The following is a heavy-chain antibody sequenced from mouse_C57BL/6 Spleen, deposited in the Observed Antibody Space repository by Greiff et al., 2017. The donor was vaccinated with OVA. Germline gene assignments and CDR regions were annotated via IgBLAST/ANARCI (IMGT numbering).Heavy chain of an antibody. J-gene: IGHJ2*01. CDR1: GFTFSDYG. V-gene: IGHV5-17*01. D-gene: IGHD1-1*01. CDR3: ARFYGSRYFDY. Sequence: EVQVVESGGGLVKPGGSLKLSCAASGFTFSDYGMHWVRQAPEKGLEWVAYISSGSSTIYYADTVKGRFTISRDNAKNTLFLQMTSLRSEDTAMYYCARFYGSRYFDYWGQGTTLTVSS. CDR2: ISSGSSTI.